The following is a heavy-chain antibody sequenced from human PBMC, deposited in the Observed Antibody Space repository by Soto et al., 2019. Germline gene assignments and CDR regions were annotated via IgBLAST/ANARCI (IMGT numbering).Heavy chain of an antibody. CDR3: AREGRSMVTTN. Sequence: GGSLRLSCAASGFTFSTSWLSWVRQAPGKGLEWVANIKEDGSDKYYVDSVKGRFTVSRDNAKNSLFLQMNSLRAEDTAVYYCAREGRSMVTTNWGQGTLVTVSS. V-gene: IGHV3-7*05. CDR1: GFTFSTSW. J-gene: IGHJ4*02. D-gene: IGHD4-17*01. CDR2: IKEDGSDK.